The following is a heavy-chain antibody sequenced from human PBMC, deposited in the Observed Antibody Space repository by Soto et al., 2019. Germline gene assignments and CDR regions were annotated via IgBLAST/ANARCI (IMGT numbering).Heavy chain of an antibody. CDR1: GFTFSSYA. D-gene: IGHD4-17*01. V-gene: IGHV3-23*01. Sequence: EVQLLESGGGLVQPGGSLRLSCAASGFTFSSYAMSWVRQAPGKGLEWVSAISGSGGSTYYADSVKGRFTISRDNSKNTLYLQMNSLSAVDTSVYYCAKDVTTSHYQYFQHWGQGTLVTVSS. CDR2: ISGSGGST. J-gene: IGHJ1*01. CDR3: AKDVTTSHYQYFQH.